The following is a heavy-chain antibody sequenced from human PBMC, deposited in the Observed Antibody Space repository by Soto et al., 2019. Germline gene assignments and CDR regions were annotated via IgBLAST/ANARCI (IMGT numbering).Heavy chain of an antibody. D-gene: IGHD6-13*01. CDR2: IWYDGSNK. V-gene: IGHV3-33*01. Sequence: QVQQVESGGGVVQPGRSLRLSCAASGFTFSSYGMHWVRQAPGKGLEWVAVIWYDGSNKYYADSVKGRFTISRDNSKNTLYLQMNSLRAEDTAVYYCARDSRGDAFDIWGQGTMVTVSS. CDR3: ARDSRGDAFDI. J-gene: IGHJ3*02. CDR1: GFTFSSYG.